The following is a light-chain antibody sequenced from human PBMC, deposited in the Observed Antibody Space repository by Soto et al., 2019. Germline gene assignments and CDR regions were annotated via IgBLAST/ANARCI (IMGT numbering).Light chain of an antibody. V-gene: IGKV1-39*01. CDR1: QYIGRY. CDR2: AAS. J-gene: IGKJ4*02. Sequence: DIQMTQSPSSLSASVGDRVTITCRAGQYIGRYLNWYQQKPGKAPKLRIYAASSLHSGVPSRFSGSGSGTDFTLTISRLQPEEFATYYCPQTYRSPLTFGGGTKVEIK. CDR3: PQTYRSPLT.